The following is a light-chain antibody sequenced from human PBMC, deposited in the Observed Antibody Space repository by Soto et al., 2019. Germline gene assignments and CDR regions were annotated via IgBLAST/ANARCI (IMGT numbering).Light chain of an antibody. Sequence: EIVLTQSPATLSLSPGERATLSCRASQSVRSYLAWYQQKPGQAPRLLIYDASNRATGIPARFSGSGSGTDFTLTISSLEPEDFAIYYWQQRSNWPPVTFGGGTKVEIK. CDR3: QQRSNWPPVT. CDR1: QSVRSY. V-gene: IGKV3-11*01. CDR2: DAS. J-gene: IGKJ4*01.